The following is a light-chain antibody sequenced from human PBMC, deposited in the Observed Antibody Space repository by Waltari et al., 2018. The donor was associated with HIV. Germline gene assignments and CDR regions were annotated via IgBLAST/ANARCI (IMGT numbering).Light chain of an antibody. J-gene: IGLJ2*01. CDR2: EGS. V-gene: IGLV2-23*01. Sequence: QSALTQPASVSGSPGQSITISCTGTSSDVGSYNLVSWYQQHPGKAPKLMIYEGSKRPSGVLNRFSGSKSGNTASLTISGLQAEDEADYYCCSYAGSSTLEVFGGGTKLTV. CDR3: CSYAGSSTLEV. CDR1: SSDVGSYNL.